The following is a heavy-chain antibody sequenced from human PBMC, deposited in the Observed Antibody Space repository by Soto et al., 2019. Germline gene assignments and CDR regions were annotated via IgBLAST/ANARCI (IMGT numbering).Heavy chain of an antibody. CDR3: ARQFCSNGVCSNYYFDS. J-gene: IGHJ4*02. CDR2: IYTGGTT. V-gene: IGHV3-66*04. D-gene: IGHD2-8*01. CDR1: GFTFSTYS. Sequence: GGSLRLACAASGFTFSTYSMNWVRQAAGGGLEWVSVIYTGGTTYYADSVRGRFTISRDISKNTVFLQMNSLRAEDTALYYCARQFCSNGVCSNYYFDSWGQGTLVTVSS.